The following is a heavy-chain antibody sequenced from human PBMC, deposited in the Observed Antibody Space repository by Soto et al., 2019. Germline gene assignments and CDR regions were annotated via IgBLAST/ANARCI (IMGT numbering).Heavy chain of an antibody. V-gene: IGHV1-18*04. D-gene: IGHD3-10*01. CDR2: ISAYNGNT. CDR3: ARGYYGSGSHYYYYGMDV. J-gene: IGHJ6*02. Sequence: QVQLVQSGAEVKKPGASVKVSCKASGYTFTSYGISWVRQAPGQGLEWMGWISAYNGNTNYAQKFQGWVTMTRDTSISTAYMELSRLRSDDTAVYYCARGYYGSGSHYYYYGMDVWGQGTTVTVSS. CDR1: GYTFTSYG.